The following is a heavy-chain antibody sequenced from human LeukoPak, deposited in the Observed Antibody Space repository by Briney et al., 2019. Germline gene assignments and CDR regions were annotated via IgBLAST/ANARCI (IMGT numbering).Heavy chain of an antibody. Sequence: GGSLRLSCAASGFSFSSYSMNWVRQAPAKGLEWVSSISSSSSYIYYADSVKGRFTISRDNAKNSLYLQMNSLRAEDTAVYYCARTLTAFVVVVVAADYWGQGTLVTVSS. V-gene: IGHV3-21*01. D-gene: IGHD2-15*01. CDR3: ARTLTAFVVVVVAADY. CDR1: GFSFSSYS. CDR2: ISSSSSYI. J-gene: IGHJ4*02.